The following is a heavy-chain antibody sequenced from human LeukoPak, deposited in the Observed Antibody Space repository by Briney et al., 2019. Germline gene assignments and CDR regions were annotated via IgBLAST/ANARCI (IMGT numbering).Heavy chain of an antibody. D-gene: IGHD6-13*01. J-gene: IGHJ5*02. CDR3: ATEGDSSWSLDP. CDR2: MHYSGST. V-gene: IGHV4-59*01. Sequence: PSETLSLTCTVSGASITGYYWTWIRQPPGKGLEWIGYMHYSGSTNHNPALKSRVTMSVDTSKNQISLKLSSVTAADTAVYYCATEGDSSWSLDPWGQGTLVTVSS. CDR1: GASITGYY.